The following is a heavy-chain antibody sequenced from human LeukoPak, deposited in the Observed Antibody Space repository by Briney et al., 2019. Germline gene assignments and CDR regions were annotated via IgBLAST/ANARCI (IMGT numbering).Heavy chain of an antibody. Sequence: GSLRLSCAASGFTFSSYAMSWVRQPPGKGLEWIGNIHHIGSTYYNPSLKSRVAISVDTSTKQFSLKVNSVTAADTAVYYCARTVPYNGGWRATFDFWGQGILVTVSS. CDR3: ARTVPYNGGWRATFDF. J-gene: IGHJ4*02. CDR2: IHHIGST. D-gene: IGHD2-8*01. V-gene: IGHV4-59*04. CDR1: GFTFSSYA.